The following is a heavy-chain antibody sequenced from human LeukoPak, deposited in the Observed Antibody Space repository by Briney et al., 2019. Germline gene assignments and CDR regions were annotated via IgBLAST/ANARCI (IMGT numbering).Heavy chain of an antibody. CDR3: ASVSVWELATHPGGSFDY. Sequence: SETLSLTCTVSGGLISRIEYYWGWVRQSPVRGLEWLGHIYHTGTTLYSPHLNNRLTLSVDSSKYQFSLTLNSVTAADTAVYYCASVSVWELATHPGGSFDYWGRGILVTVSS. CDR1: GGLISRIEYY. J-gene: IGHJ4*02. V-gene: IGHV4-30-4*01. CDR2: IYHTGTT. D-gene: IGHD1-26*01.